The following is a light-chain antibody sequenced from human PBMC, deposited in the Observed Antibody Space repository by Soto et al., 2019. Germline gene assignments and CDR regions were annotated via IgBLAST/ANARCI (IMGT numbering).Light chain of an antibody. Sequence: QSVLTQPASVSGSPGQSITISCTGTSSDVGSHNLVSWYQQHPGKAPNFMIYEVSKRPSGVSNRFSGSKSGNTASLTISGLQDKEEADYYCCSYAGSSTSRVFGTGTKLTVL. CDR3: CSYAGSSTSRV. CDR1: SSDVGSHNL. V-gene: IGLV2-23*02. CDR2: EVS. J-gene: IGLJ1*01.